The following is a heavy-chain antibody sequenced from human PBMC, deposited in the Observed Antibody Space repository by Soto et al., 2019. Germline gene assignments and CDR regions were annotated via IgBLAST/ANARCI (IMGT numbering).Heavy chain of an antibody. V-gene: IGHV1-8*01. CDR2: MNPNSGNT. CDR3: ASTPSYCSRTSCHPYYYYMDV. J-gene: IGHJ6*03. D-gene: IGHD2-2*01. Sequence: QVQLVQSGAEVKKPGASVKVSCKASGYTFTSYDINWVRQATGQGLEWMGWMNPNSGNTGYAQKFQGRVTMTRNTSISTAYMELSSLRSEDTAVYYCASTPSYCSRTSCHPYYYYMDVWGKGTTVTVSS. CDR1: GYTFTSYD.